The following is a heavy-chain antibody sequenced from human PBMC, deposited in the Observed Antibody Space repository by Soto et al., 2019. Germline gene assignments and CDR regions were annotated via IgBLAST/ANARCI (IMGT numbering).Heavy chain of an antibody. V-gene: IGHV1-69*06. J-gene: IGHJ2*01. D-gene: IGHD3-22*01. CDR3: ASTTYESTAYYYWYPGL. CDR2: IIPIFGTA. CDR1: EDTFRNYA. Sequence: QVELVQSGAEVKKPGSSVKVSCQASEDTFRNYAISWVRQAPGQGLEWMGGIIPIFGTANYAQKSQGRVTFTAETSANKVYLELSRLRSEDTAVYYCASTTYESTAYYYWYPGLWGRATLVTVSS.